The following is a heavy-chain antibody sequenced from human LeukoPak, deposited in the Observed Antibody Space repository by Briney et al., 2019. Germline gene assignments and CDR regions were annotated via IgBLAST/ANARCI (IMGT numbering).Heavy chain of an antibody. CDR3: AIAGYDFWTY. V-gene: IGHV4-34*01. CDR2: INHSGST. D-gene: IGHD3-3*01. Sequence: SETLSLTCAVYGGSFSGYYWSWLRQPPGKGLEWIGEINHSGSTNYNPSLKSRVTISVDTSKNQFSLKLSSVTTADTAVYYCAIAGYDFWTYWGQGTLVTVSS. CDR1: GGSFSGYY. J-gene: IGHJ4*02.